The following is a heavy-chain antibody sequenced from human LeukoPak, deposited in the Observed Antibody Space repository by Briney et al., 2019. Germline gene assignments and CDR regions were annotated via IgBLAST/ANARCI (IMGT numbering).Heavy chain of an antibody. Sequence: ASVKVSCKASGYTFTSYDINWVRQATGQGLEWMGCMNPNSGNTGYAQKFQGRVTMTRNTSISTAYMELSSLRSEDTAVYYCATTSSSWEDWFDPWGQGTLVTVSS. D-gene: IGHD6-13*01. CDR2: MNPNSGNT. CDR3: ATTSSSWEDWFDP. V-gene: IGHV1-8*01. J-gene: IGHJ5*02. CDR1: GYTFTSYD.